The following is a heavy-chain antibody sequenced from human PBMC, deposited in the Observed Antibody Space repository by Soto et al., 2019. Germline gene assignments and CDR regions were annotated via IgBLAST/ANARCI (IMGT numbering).Heavy chain of an antibody. CDR1: GGSISSGDYY. J-gene: IGHJ5*02. CDR3: ARLLWSRGDWFDP. Sequence: SETLSLTCTVSGGSISSGDYYWSWIRQPPGKGLEWIGYIYYSGSTYYNPSLKSRVTISVDTSKNQFSLKLSSVTAADTAVYYCARLLWSRGDWFDPWGQGTLVTVS. D-gene: IGHD3-10*01. CDR2: IYYSGST. V-gene: IGHV4-30-4*01.